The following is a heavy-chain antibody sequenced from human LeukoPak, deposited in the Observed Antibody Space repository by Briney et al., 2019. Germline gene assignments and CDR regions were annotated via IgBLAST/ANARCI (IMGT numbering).Heavy chain of an antibody. CDR2: IDPSGGSR. CDR3: ARDNTTTGPFDY. J-gene: IGHJ4*02. Sequence: ASVKVSCTASGYTFTSNYMHWVRQAPGQGLEWMGIIDPSGGSRSYAQKFQGRVTMTRDTSTSTVYMELSSLRSEDTAVYYCARDNTTTGPFDYWGQGTLVTVSS. D-gene: IGHD1-1*01. CDR1: GYTFTSNY. V-gene: IGHV1-46*01.